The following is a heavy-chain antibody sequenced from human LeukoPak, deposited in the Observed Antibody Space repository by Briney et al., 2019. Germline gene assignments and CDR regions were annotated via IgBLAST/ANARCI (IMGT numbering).Heavy chain of an antibody. Sequence: GGSLRLSCAASGFTFSDYYMNWIRQAPGKGLEWVSYISSSGSNKYYADSVKGRFTISRDNAKNSVYLQMNSLRAEDTAIYYCATYRQVLLPFESWGQGTLVTVSS. CDR1: GFTFSDYY. D-gene: IGHD2-8*02. CDR3: ATYRQVLLPFES. V-gene: IGHV3-11*01. J-gene: IGHJ4*02. CDR2: ISSSGSNK.